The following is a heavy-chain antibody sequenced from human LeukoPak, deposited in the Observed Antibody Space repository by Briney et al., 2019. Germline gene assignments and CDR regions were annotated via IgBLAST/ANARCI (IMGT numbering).Heavy chain of an antibody. J-gene: IGHJ4*02. CDR2: IYYSGST. D-gene: IGHD1-7*01. V-gene: IGHV4-34*01. Sequence: SETLSLTCAVYGGSFSGYYWGWVRQPPGKGLEWIGTIYYSGSTYYNPSLKSRVTISVDTSKNRFSLNLSSVTAADTAVYYCARELNELELPFFDYWGQGTLVTVSS. CDR1: GGSFSGYY. CDR3: ARELNELELPFFDY.